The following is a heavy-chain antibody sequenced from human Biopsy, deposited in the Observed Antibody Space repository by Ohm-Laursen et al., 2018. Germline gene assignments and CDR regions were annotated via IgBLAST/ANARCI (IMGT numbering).Heavy chain of an antibody. J-gene: IGHJ4*02. V-gene: IGHV1-46*01. D-gene: IGHD6-19*01. CDR1: GYTFTSYY. Sequence: ASVKVSCKASGYTFTSYYMHWVRQAPGQGLEWMGMINPSGSTTSYTQIFQGRVTITRDTSKSTVYMELSSLRSADTAVYFCARNTGWYGDLYYFDYWGQGTLVTVSS. CDR3: ARNTGWYGDLYYFDY. CDR2: INPSGSTT.